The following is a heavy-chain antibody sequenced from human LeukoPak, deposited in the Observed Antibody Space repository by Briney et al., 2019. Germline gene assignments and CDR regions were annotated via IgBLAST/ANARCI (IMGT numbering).Heavy chain of an antibody. V-gene: IGHV1-69*01. J-gene: IGHJ2*01. CDR3: ARGAGDYWYFDL. Sequence: SVKVPCKASGGTFSSYAISWVRQAPGQGLEWMGGIIPIFGTANYAQKFQGRVTITADESTSTAYMELSSLRSEDTAVYYCARGAGDYWYFDLWGRGTLVTVSS. D-gene: IGHD4-17*01. CDR2: IIPIFGTA. CDR1: GGTFSSYA.